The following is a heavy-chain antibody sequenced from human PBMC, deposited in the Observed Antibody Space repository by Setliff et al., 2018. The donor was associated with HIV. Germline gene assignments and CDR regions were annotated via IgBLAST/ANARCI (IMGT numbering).Heavy chain of an antibody. CDR3: ARAPYVSGSFGWFDP. V-gene: IGHV4-31*01. CDR1: GGSISSSTYY. CDR2: MSYTGIN. J-gene: IGHJ5*02. Sequence: TQSLTCTVSGGSISSSTYYWNWFRQSPGKGLEWIGYMSYTGINNYNPSLKSLVTISLDTSKNQFSLKLTFVTAADTAVYYCARAPYVSGSFGWFDPWGQGTLVTVSS. D-gene: IGHD3-10*01.